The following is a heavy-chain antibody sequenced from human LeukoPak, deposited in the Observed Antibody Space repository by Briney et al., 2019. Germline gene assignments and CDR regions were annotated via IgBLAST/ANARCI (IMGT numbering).Heavy chain of an antibody. CDR1: GFTVSSNY. CDR3: ARHPVWGESWFDP. D-gene: IGHD3-16*01. J-gene: IGHJ5*02. V-gene: IGHV4-39*01. Sequence: GSLRLSCAASGFTVSSNYMSWVRQPPGKGLEWIGSIYYSGSTYYNPSLKSRVTISVDTSKNQFSLKLSSVTAADTAVYYCARHPVWGESWFDPWGQGTLVTVSS. CDR2: IYYSGST.